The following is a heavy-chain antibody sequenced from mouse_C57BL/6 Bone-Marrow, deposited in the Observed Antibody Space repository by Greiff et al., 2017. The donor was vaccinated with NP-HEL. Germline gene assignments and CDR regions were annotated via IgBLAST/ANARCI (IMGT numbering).Heavy chain of an antibody. J-gene: IGHJ3*01. CDR3: ARGRGFYYGSPAWFAY. Sequence: EVNLVESGGDLVKPGGSLKLSCAASGFTFSSYGMSWVRQTPDKRLEWVATISSGGSYTYYPDSVKGRFTISRDNAKNTLYLQMSSLKSEDTAMYYCARGRGFYYGSPAWFAYWGQGTLVTVSA. V-gene: IGHV5-6*01. CDR1: GFTFSSYG. CDR2: ISSGGSYT. D-gene: IGHD1-1*01.